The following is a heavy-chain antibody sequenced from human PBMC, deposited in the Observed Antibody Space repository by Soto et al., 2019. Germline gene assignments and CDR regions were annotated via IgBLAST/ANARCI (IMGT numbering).Heavy chain of an antibody. CDR1: GFSFSSYA. Sequence: GGSLRLSCAASGFSFSSYAMSWVRQAPGKGLEWVSTISGRGDDTYYTDSVKGRFTISRDNSKNTLYVHMNSLRAEDTAVYYCARAQPTYSSSYFDYWGQGTLVTVSS. V-gene: IGHV3-23*01. CDR2: ISGRGDDT. CDR3: ARAQPTYSSSYFDY. J-gene: IGHJ4*02. D-gene: IGHD3-22*01.